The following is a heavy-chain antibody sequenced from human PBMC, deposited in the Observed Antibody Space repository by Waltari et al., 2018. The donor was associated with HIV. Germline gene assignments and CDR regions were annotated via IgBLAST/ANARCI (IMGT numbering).Heavy chain of an antibody. CDR3: VRDDPGYGPIDY. J-gene: IGHJ4*02. Sequence: DVYLVESGGGVVKTGTSIRLTCEASGFDLRHYSMNWVRQSPMRGLEWVASSRSGSNERHYLDSVRGRFVISRDDSESSVYLQMESLREEDTATYFCVRDDPGYGPIDYWGQGTLVTVSS. D-gene: IGHD2-15*01. CDR2: SRSGSNER. CDR1: GFDLRHYS. V-gene: IGHV3-21*04.